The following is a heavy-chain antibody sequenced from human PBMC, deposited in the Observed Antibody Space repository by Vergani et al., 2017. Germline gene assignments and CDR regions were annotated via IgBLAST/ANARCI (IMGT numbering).Heavy chain of an antibody. D-gene: IGHD1-26*01. CDR2: ISSSSSTI. J-gene: IGHJ4*02. Sequence: EVQLVESGGGLVQPGGSLRLSCAASGFTFSSYSMNWVRQAPGKGLEWVSYISSSSSTIYYADSVKGRFTISRDNAKNSLYLQMNSLRAEDTAVYYCARLPAYYYFDYWGQGTLVTVSS. V-gene: IGHV3-48*01. CDR3: ARLPAYYYFDY. CDR1: GFTFSSYS.